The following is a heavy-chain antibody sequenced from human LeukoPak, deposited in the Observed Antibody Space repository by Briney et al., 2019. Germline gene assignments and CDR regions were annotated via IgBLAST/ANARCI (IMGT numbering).Heavy chain of an antibody. CDR3: ARGLRCTGGSCYSRPGNWFDP. Sequence: SLKVSCKASGGTFSSYTISGGRQPPGQGLEWRGRIIPILGTANYAQKFQGGVTITADKSPSTAYLQLSSLGSEDPAVYYCARGLRCTGGSCYSRPGNWFDPWGQGTLVTVSS. J-gene: IGHJ5*02. D-gene: IGHD2-15*01. CDR1: GGTFSSYT. CDR2: IIPILGTA. V-gene: IGHV1-69*08.